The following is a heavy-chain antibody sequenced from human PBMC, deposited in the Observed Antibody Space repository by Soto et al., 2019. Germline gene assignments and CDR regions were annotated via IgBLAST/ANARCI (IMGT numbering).Heavy chain of an antibody. CDR1: GYTFASYA. CDR3: ARDPPPPDY. V-gene: IGHV1-18*01. Sequence: QVQLVQSGAEVKTPGASVKVSCKASGYTFASYAISWMRQAPVQGLEGMGWISAYNGNTNYAQKLQGRVTMTTDTATSTAYMELRSLRSDDTAVYYCARDPPPPDYWGQGTLVTVSS. J-gene: IGHJ4*02. CDR2: ISAYNGNT.